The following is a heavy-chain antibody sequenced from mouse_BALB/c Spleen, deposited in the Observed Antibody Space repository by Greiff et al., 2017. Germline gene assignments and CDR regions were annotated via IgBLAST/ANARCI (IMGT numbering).Heavy chain of an antibody. CDR3: ARDLGYDRAWFAY. CDR2: INPSSGYT. Sequence: HVQLQQSGAELARPGASVKMSCKASGYTFTSYTMHWVKQRPGQGLEWIGYINPSSGYTNYNQKFKDKATLTADKSSSTAYMQLSSLTSEDSAVYYCARDLGYDRAWFAYWGQGTLVTVSA. CDR1: GYTFTSYT. D-gene: IGHD2-3*01. J-gene: IGHJ3*01. V-gene: IGHV1-4*01.